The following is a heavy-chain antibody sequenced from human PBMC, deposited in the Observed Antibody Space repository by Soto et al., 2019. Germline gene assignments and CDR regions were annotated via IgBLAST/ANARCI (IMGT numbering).Heavy chain of an antibody. CDR2: IYYSGST. CDR3: ARAGYSSSPQKPFDY. V-gene: IGHV4-31*03. Sequence: PSETLSLTCTVSGGSISSGGYYWSWIRQHPGKGLEWIGYIYYSGSTYYNPSLKSRVTISVDTSKNQFSLKLSSVTAADTAVYYCARAGYSSSPQKPFDYWGQGTLVTVSS. CDR1: GGSISSGGYY. D-gene: IGHD6-13*01. J-gene: IGHJ4*02.